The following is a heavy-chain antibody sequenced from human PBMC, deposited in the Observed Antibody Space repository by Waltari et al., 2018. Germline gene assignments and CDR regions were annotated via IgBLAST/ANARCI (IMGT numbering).Heavy chain of an antibody. CDR1: GGTFSSYA. V-gene: IGHV1-69*13. D-gene: IGHD6-19*01. Sequence: QVQLVQSGAEVKKPGSSVKVSCKASGGTFSSYAISWVRQAPRQGLAWMGGIIPIFGTANYAQKFQGRVTITADESTSTAYMELSSLRSEDTAVYYCARVAGYSSGWYRLGWYFDLWGRGTLVTVSS. CDR2: IIPIFGTA. CDR3: ARVAGYSSGWYRLGWYFDL. J-gene: IGHJ2*01.